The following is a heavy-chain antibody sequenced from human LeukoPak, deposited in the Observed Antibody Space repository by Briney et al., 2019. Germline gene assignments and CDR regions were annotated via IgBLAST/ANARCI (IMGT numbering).Heavy chain of an antibody. J-gene: IGHJ6*02. CDR1: GGSISSYY. CDR3: ARDPYPIAVAGTNYYYGMDV. Sequence: MASETLSLTCTVSGGSISSYYWSWIRQPAGKGLEWIGRIYTSGSTNYNPSLKSRVTMSVDTSKNQFSLKLSSVTAADTAVYYCARDPYPIAVAGTNYYYGMDVWGQGTTVTVSS. V-gene: IGHV4-4*07. D-gene: IGHD6-19*01. CDR2: IYTSGST.